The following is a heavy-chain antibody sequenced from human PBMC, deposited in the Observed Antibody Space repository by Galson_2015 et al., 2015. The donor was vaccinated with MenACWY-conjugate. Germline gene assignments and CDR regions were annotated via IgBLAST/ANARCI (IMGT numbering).Heavy chain of an antibody. Sequence: SLRLSCAASGFTFSGFSMNWVRQAPGKGLEWVSYISSGNSTTHYADSVKGRSTISRDNAKNSLYLQMNSLRAEDAAVYYCARDRYSNYYFDYWGQGTLVTVSS. D-gene: IGHD4-11*01. J-gene: IGHJ4*02. CDR1: GFTFSGFS. CDR3: ARDRYSNYYFDY. V-gene: IGHV3-48*04. CDR2: ISSGNSTT.